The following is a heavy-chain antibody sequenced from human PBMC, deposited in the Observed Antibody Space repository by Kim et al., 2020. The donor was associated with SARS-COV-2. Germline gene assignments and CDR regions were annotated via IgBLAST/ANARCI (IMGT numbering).Heavy chain of an antibody. V-gene: IGHV5-51*01. J-gene: IGHJ4*02. CDR2: T. Sequence: TRYSPSFQGQVTISADKSISTAYLQWSSLKASDTAMYYCARQGPTSCPDYWGQGTLVTVSS. D-gene: IGHD2-2*01. CDR3: ARQGPTSCPDY.